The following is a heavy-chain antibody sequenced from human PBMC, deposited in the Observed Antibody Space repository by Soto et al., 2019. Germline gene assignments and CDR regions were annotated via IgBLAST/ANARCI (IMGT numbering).Heavy chain of an antibody. Sequence: PGESLKISCEGSEYSFTNYWITWVRQVPGKGLEWMGRIDPSDSYTNYSPPLQGDVTISVDKSIDTAYLQWSSLRASDTAMYYCARLVSDYSDYSSFDLWGQGTLVTVSS. CDR3: ARLVSDYSDYSSFDL. CDR2: IDPSDSYT. J-gene: IGHJ5*02. D-gene: IGHD4-4*01. CDR1: EYSFTNYW. V-gene: IGHV5-10-1*01.